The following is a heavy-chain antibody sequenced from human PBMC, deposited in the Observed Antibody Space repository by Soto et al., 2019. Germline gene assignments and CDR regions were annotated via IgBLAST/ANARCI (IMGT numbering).Heavy chain of an antibody. D-gene: IGHD6-19*01. J-gene: IGHJ4*02. Sequence: GRSLRPSCAASGFTFDDYAMHWVRQAPGKGPEWVSGISWNSGTIGYGDSVKGRFTISRDNAKNSLYLQMNSLRVEDTALYYCAKDNDVAVAGPFEHWGQGTPVTVSS. CDR1: GFTFDDYA. CDR2: ISWNSGTI. V-gene: IGHV3-9*01. CDR3: AKDNDVAVAGPFEH.